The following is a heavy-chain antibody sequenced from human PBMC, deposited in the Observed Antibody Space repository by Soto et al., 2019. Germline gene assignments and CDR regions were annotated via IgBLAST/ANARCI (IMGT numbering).Heavy chain of an antibody. Sequence: SETLSLTCSVSGSSFSNFYWSWIRQPAGKGLEWIGRIYTSGATSYNPSLKSRVRMSVDTSQSQMSLSLTSVTAADTAVYYCGRGGIQLSYAFDYWGQRILVTVSS. CDR1: GSSFSNFY. J-gene: IGHJ4*02. CDR3: GRGGIQLSYAFDY. CDR2: IYTSGAT. D-gene: IGHD3-10*01. V-gene: IGHV4-4*07.